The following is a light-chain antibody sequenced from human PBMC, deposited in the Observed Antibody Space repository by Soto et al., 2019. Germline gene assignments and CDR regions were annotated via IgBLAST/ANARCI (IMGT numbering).Light chain of an antibody. CDR3: CSFVGVTNDV. CDR2: NVT. J-gene: IGLJ1*01. CDR1: GNAVSYQL. Sequence: QSVLTQPASVSGSPGQSITISCSGNAVSYQLVSWYQQQPGKAPKLILYNVTRRPSGVSNRFSGFKSGTTASLKITGLQVEDEADYYCCSFVGVTNDVFGNGTKVPVL. V-gene: IGLV2-23*02.